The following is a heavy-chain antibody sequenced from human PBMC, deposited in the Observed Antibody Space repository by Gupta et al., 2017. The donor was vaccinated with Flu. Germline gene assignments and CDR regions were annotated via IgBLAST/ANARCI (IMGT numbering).Heavy chain of an antibody. D-gene: IGHD5-12*01. J-gene: IGHJ6*02. CDR2: INGDGSTT. V-gene: IGHV3-74*01. Sequence: QAPGKGLVWVSRINGDGSTTTYADSVKGRFTISRDNAKNTLYLQMNSLRAEDTAVYYCARPLYRVADYYAMDVWGQGTTVTVSS. CDR3: ARPLYRVADYYAMDV.